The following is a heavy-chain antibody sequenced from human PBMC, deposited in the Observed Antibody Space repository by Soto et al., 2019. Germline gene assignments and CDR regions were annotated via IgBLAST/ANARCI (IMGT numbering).Heavy chain of an antibody. CDR1: GFTFSSYA. V-gene: IGHV3-23*01. J-gene: IGHJ3*02. Sequence: LSLTCAASGFTFSSYAMSWVRQAPGKGLEWVSAISGSGGSTYYADSVKGRFTISRDNSKNTLYLQMNSLRAEDTAVYYCAKVVGGYDDAFDIWGQGTMVTVSS. CDR2: ISGSGGST. CDR3: AKVVGGYDDAFDI. D-gene: IGHD5-12*01.